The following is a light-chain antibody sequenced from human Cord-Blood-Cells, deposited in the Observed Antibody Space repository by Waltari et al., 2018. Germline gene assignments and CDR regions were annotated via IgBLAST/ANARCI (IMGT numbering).Light chain of an antibody. CDR1: SSDVGGYNY. V-gene: IGLV2-14*01. CDR2: NVR. CDR3: SSYTSSSTWV. J-gene: IGLJ3*02. Sequence: QSALTQPASVSGSPGQSITISCTGTSSDVGGYNYVSWYQQHPGKAPNLMIYNVRKRPPGVSNRCSGSKSGNTASLTISGLQAEDEADYYCSSYTSSSTWVFGGGTKLTVL.